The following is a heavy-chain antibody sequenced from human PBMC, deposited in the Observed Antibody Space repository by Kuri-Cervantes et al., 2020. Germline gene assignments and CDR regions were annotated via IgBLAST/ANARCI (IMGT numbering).Heavy chain of an antibody. CDR3: TSLSDLGYCSGGSCYLDNWFDP. D-gene: IGHD2-15*01. J-gene: IGHJ5*02. CDR1: GFSFSGSA. CDR2: IRSKANGYAT. V-gene: IGHV3-73*01. Sequence: GGSLRLSCAASGFSFSGSAMHWVRQASGKGLEWVGRIRSKANGYATAYAASVKGRFTISRDDSKNTAYLQMNSLKTEDTAVYYCTSLSDLGYCSGGSCYLDNWFDPWGRGTLVTVSS.